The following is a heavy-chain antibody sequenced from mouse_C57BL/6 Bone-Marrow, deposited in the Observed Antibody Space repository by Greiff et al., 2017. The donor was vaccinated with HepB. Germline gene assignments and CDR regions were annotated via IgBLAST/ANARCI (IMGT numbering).Heavy chain of an antibody. V-gene: IGHV1-39*01. CDR3: ARKGLYDGYYVGYAMDY. D-gene: IGHD2-3*01. CDR1: GYSFTDYN. Sequence: VHVKQSGPELVKPGASVKISCKASGYSFTDYNMNWVKQSNGKSLEWIGVINPNYGTTSYNQKFKGKATLTVDQSSSTAYMQLNSLTSEDSAVYYCARKGLYDGYYVGYAMDYWGQGTSVTVSS. CDR2: INPNYGTT. J-gene: IGHJ4*01.